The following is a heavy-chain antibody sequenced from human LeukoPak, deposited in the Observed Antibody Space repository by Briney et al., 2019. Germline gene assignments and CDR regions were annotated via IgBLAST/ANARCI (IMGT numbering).Heavy chain of an antibody. V-gene: IGHV4-4*07. CDR2: IYTSGST. CDR1: GGSISSYY. CDR3: ARDTRLLWFGELSGENDY. D-gene: IGHD3-10*01. J-gene: IGHJ4*02. Sequence: SETLSLTCTVSGGSISSYYWSWIRQPAGKGLEWIGRIYTSGSTYYNPSLKSRVTISVDTSKNQFSLKLSSVTAADTAVYYCARDTRLLWFGELSGENDYWGQGTLVTVSS.